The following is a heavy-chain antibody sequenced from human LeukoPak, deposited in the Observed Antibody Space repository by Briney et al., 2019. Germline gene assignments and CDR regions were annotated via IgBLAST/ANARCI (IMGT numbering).Heavy chain of an antibody. V-gene: IGHV7-4-1*02. CDR2: INTNTGNP. CDR1: GYTFTSYA. CDR3: ASPAPAAAGTPFDY. Sequence: ASVKVSCKASGYTFTSYAMNWVRQAPGQGLEWMGWINTNTGNPTYAQGFTGRFVFSLDTSVSTAYLQISSLKAEDTAVYYCASPAPAAAGTPFDYWGQGTLVTVSS. D-gene: IGHD6-13*01. J-gene: IGHJ4*02.